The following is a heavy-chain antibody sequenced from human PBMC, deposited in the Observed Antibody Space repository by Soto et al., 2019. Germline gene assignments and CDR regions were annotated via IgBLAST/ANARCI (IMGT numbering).Heavy chain of an antibody. CDR1: GFTFSSYE. Sequence: EVQLVESGGGLVQPGGSLRLSCAASGFTFSSYEMNWVRQAPGKGLEWVSYISSSGSTIYYADSVKGRFTISRDNAKNSLYLQMNSLRAEDTAVYYCARSVVVPAATLNWYFDLWGRGTLVTVSS. D-gene: IGHD2-2*01. CDR3: ARSVVVPAATLNWYFDL. J-gene: IGHJ2*01. CDR2: ISSSGSTI. V-gene: IGHV3-48*03.